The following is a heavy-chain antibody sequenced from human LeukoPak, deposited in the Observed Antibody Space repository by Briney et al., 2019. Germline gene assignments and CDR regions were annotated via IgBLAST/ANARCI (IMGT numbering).Heavy chain of an antibody. Sequence: ASVKVSCKASGYTFTSYDINWVRQATGQGLEWMGWMNPNSGNTGYAQKFQGRVTMTRNTSISTAYMELSSLRSEDTAVYYCACSIDSSGYYPTAWGQGTLVTVSS. CDR3: ACSIDSSGYYPTA. V-gene: IGHV1-8*01. CDR1: GYTFTSYD. J-gene: IGHJ5*02. CDR2: MNPNSGNT. D-gene: IGHD3-22*01.